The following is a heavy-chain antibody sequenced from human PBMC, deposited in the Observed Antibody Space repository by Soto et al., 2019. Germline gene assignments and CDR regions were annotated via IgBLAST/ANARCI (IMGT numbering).Heavy chain of an antibody. CDR1: GSSISGSTDY. Sequence: QLQLQESGPGLVKPSETLSLTCTVSGSSISGSTDYWDWIRQPPGKGLEWIGSVYYTGSTYYNPSLKSRVTISIDTSKNQFSLNLNSVTAPDTAVYYCARTQTGPTRGSFDIWGQGTMVTVSS. CDR3: ARTQTGPTRGSFDI. D-gene: IGHD1-26*01. J-gene: IGHJ3*02. V-gene: IGHV4-39*01. CDR2: VYYTGST.